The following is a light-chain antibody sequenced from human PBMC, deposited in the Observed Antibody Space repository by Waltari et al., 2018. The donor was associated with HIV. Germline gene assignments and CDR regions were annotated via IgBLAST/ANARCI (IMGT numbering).Light chain of an antibody. CDR3: AAWDARLNDYL. CDR1: NSNVGSDV. Sequence: QSVLTQPHSASGTPGQRVIISCSGSNSNVGSDVVNWYQQLPGAAPKLRIYGDNERPAGVPDRVSGSKSGASASLAISDLQSEDEAEYYCAAWDARLNDYLFGTGTKVTVL. CDR2: GDN. J-gene: IGLJ1*01. V-gene: IGLV1-44*01.